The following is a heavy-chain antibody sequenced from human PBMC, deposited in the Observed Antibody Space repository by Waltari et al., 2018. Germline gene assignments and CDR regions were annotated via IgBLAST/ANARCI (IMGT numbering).Heavy chain of an antibody. Sequence: QVQLVESGGGVVKPGRSLRLACAASGLTFRRYGMHWVRQAPGKGLGWVAIIWYDGSNKYYAASVKGRFTISRDNAKNSLYLQMNSLRAEDTAVYYCASLPYGDYGVDYWGQGTLVTVSS. CDR1: GLTFRRYG. CDR2: IWYDGSNK. V-gene: IGHV3-33*03. D-gene: IGHD4-17*01. CDR3: ASLPYGDYGVDY. J-gene: IGHJ4*02.